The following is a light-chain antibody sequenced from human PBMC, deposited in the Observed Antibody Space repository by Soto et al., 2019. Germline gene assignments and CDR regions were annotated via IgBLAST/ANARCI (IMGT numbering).Light chain of an antibody. CDR2: GAS. CDR3: QQYNTWPVT. Sequence: EIVMTQSPATLSVSPGERAILSCRASQSGGSNFAWYQQKPGQAPRLLIYGASTRATGIPARFSGSGSGTEFTLTISSLQSEDFAVYYCQQYNTWPVTFGQGTKLEIK. V-gene: IGKV3-15*01. J-gene: IGKJ2*01. CDR1: QSGGSN.